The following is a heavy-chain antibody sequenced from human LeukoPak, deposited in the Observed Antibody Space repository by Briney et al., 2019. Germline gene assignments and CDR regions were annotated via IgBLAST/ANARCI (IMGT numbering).Heavy chain of an antibody. D-gene: IGHD5-18*01. Sequence: GGSLRLSCAASGFTFNRHAMHWVRQAPGKGLEYVSAISSNGGSTYYANSEKGRFTISRDNSKNTLYLQMGSLRAEDMAVYYCARVESHSYGFVYWGQGTLVTVSS. CDR1: GFTFNRHA. V-gene: IGHV3-64*01. CDR2: ISSNGGST. CDR3: ARVESHSYGFVY. J-gene: IGHJ4*02.